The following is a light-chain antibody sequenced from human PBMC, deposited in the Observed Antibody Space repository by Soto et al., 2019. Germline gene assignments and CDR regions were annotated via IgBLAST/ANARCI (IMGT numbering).Light chain of an antibody. CDR1: QSISSW. V-gene: IGKV1-5*03. CDR3: QQYESYPMT. CDR2: KAS. J-gene: IGKJ4*01. Sequence: DSQMTQYPSTLSASVGDRVTITCRASQSISSWLDWYQQKPGKAPKLLISKASTLQSGVPPRFSGSGSGTEFTLTISSLQPDDFATYYCQQYESYPMTFCGGTKVEIK.